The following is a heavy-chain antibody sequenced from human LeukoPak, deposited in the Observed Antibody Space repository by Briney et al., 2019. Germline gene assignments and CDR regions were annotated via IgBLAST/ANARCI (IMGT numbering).Heavy chain of an antibody. D-gene: IGHD3-22*01. CDR1: GLYLVINY. CDR2: IYSSGNTQYGGP. V-gene: IGHV3-53*04. J-gene: IGHJ4*01. Sequence: GGSLRLSCAVSGLYLVINYMSWVRQAPGKGLEWVSVIYSSGNTQYGGPYYADSVKCRFTISRHNSDNTLYLDMNSLTAEDTAVYYCASSCDYERSGYHRPPAYWGHGTLVTVSA. CDR3: ASSCDYERSGYHRPPAY.